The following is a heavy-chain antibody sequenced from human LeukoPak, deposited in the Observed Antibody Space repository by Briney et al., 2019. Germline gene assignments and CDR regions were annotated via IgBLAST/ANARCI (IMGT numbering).Heavy chain of an antibody. V-gene: IGHV1-2*06. J-gene: IGHJ4*02. CDR2: INPNSGGT. D-gene: IGHD1-26*01. Sequence: ASVKVSCKASGYTFTGYYIHWVRQAPGQGLEWMGRINPNSGGTNYAQKFQGRVTMTRDTSISTAYMELSRLRSDDTAVYYCARLPPGCGATNSDYWGQGTLVTVSS. CDR3: ARLPPGCGATNSDY. CDR1: GYTFTGYY.